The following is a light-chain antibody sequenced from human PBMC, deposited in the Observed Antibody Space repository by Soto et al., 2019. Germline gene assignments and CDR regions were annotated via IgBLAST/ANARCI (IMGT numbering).Light chain of an antibody. V-gene: IGLV2-14*01. J-gene: IGLJ3*02. CDR3: ATWDDSLSGRWV. CDR1: SNDVGGYNY. Sequence: QSALTQPASVSGSPGQSITISCTGSSNDVGGYNYVSWYQQHPGQAPKLIIYEVSDRPSGVSPRFSGSKSGNTASLTISGLQVEDEADYYCATWDDSLSGRWVFGGGTKLTVL. CDR2: EVS.